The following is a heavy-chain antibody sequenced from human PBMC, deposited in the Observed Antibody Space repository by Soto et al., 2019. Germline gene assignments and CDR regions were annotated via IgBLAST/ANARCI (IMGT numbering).Heavy chain of an antibody. CDR2: IYASGST. J-gene: IGHJ6*02. V-gene: IGHV3-53*01. CDR3: AANYYYYGMDV. CDR1: GFTFSNYG. Sequence: GGSLRLSCVASGFTFSNYGMHWVRQAPGEGLEWVSLIYASGSTYYADSVKGRFTISRDNSKNMLSLEMTSLTAEDTAVYYCAANYYYYGMDVWGQGTTVTVSS.